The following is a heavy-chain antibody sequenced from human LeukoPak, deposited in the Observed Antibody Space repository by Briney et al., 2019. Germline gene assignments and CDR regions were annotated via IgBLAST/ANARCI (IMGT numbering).Heavy chain of an antibody. CDR1: GGSISSSSYY. Sequence: PSETLSLTCTVSGGSISSSSYYWGWIRQPPGKGLEWIGSIYYSGSTYYNPSLKSRVTISVDTSKNQFSLKLSSVTAADTAVYYCARDPGDLWFGEVPAFDIWGQGTMVTVSS. D-gene: IGHD3-10*01. V-gene: IGHV4-39*07. CDR3: ARDPGDLWFGEVPAFDI. J-gene: IGHJ3*02. CDR2: IYYSGST.